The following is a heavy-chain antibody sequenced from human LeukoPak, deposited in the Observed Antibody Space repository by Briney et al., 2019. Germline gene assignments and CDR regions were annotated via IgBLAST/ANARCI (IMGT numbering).Heavy chain of an antibody. J-gene: IGHJ5*02. CDR3: ARHAIYSGGYSHWFDP. Sequence: PSETLSLTCTVSGGSISSYYWSWIRQPPGEGLGWIAFIYYSGSTNYNPSLKSRASISVDTSKNLCSLRLSSVTAADTAVYYCARHAIYSGGYSHWFDPWGLGTLVTVSS. D-gene: IGHD1-26*01. CDR2: IYYSGST. V-gene: IGHV4-59*08. CDR1: GGSISSYY.